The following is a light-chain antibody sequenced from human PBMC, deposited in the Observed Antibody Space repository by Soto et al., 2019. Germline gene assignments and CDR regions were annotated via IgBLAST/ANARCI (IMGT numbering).Light chain of an antibody. CDR3: QQYGSSPST. J-gene: IGKJ5*01. V-gene: IGKV3-20*01. Sequence: EIVLTPSPCTLSLSPGERSTLSCMASQSVSSSYLAWYPQKPGQAPRLLIYGASSRATGIPDRFSGSGSGTDFTLTISRLEPEDFAVYYCQQYGSSPSTCGQGTRLEIK. CDR1: QSVSSSY. CDR2: GAS.